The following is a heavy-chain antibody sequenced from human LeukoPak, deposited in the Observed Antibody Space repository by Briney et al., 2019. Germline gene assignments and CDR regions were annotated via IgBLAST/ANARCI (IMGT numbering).Heavy chain of an antibody. Sequence: PSETLSLTCTVSGGSISSYYWSWIRQPPGKGLEWIGYIYYSGSTNYNPSLKSRVTISVDTSKNQFSLKLSSVTAADTAVYYCATVSSYCGGDCYSNTGNFFYYGMDVWGQGTTVTVSS. CDR3: ATVSSYCGGDCYSNTGNFFYYGMDV. D-gene: IGHD2-21*02. CDR1: GGSISSYY. V-gene: IGHV4-59*01. CDR2: IYYSGST. J-gene: IGHJ6*02.